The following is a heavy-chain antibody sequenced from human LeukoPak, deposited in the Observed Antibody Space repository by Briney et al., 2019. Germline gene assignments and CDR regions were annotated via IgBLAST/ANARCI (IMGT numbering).Heavy chain of an antibody. CDR2: MSGSGGST. V-gene: IGHV3-23*01. CDR3: AKDAMGDYDSRAYYFDY. D-gene: IGHD3-22*01. Sequence: PGGSLRLSCAASGFTFSIYAMSWVRQAPGKGLEWVSGMSGSGGSTYYADSVKGRFTISRDNSKNSLYLQMNSLRTEDTALYYCAKDAMGDYDSRAYYFDYWGQGTLVTVSS. CDR1: GFTFSIYA. J-gene: IGHJ4*02.